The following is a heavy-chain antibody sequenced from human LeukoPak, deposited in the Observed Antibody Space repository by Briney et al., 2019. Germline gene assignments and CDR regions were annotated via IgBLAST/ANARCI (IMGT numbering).Heavy chain of an antibody. CDR3: ARAWAPESPLYYFDY. J-gene: IGHJ4*02. D-gene: IGHD2-2*01. CDR1: GFTFSSYG. V-gene: IGHV3-33*01. Sequence: GRSLRLSCAASGFTFSSYGMHWVRQAPGKGLEWVAVIWHDGSDKYYADSVKGRFTISSDNSKNTLYLQMNSLRPEDTAVYYCARAWAPESPLYYFDYWGQGTLVTVSS. CDR2: IWHDGSDK.